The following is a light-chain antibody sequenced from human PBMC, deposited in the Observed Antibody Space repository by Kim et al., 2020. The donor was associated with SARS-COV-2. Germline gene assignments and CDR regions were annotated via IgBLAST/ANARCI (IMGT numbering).Light chain of an antibody. V-gene: IGKV3-15*01. J-gene: IGKJ1*01. CDR1: QNINSH. CDR3: QQYHDWPPT. Sequence: DIVMTQSPATLSVSPGERATLSCRASQNINSHLAWYQQKPGQAPRLLIYESSTRDTALPARFSGSESGTEFTLTISSLQSEDFAVYYCQQYHDWPPTFGQGTKVDIK. CDR2: ESS.